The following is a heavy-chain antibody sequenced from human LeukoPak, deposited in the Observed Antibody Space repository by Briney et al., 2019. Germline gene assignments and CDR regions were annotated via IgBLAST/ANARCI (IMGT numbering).Heavy chain of an antibody. CDR2: IIPIFGTA. V-gene: IGHV1-69*13. J-gene: IGHJ4*02. CDR1: GGTFSSYA. D-gene: IGHD3-3*01. CDR3: ARAALSVRFRYYFDY. Sequence: ASAKVSCKASGGTFSSYAISWVRQAPGQGLEWMGGIIPIFGTANYAQKFQGRVTITADESTSTAYMELSSLRAEDTAVYYCARAALSVRFRYYFDYWGQGTLVTVSS.